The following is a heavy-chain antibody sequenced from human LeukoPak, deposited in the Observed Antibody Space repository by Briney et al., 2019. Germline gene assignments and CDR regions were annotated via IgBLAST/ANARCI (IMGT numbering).Heavy chain of an antibody. V-gene: IGHV5-51*01. CDR1: GYIFTSYW. D-gene: IGHD3-22*01. CDR3: ARHGDLGYYDSSGYWGK. Sequence: RGESLKISCKASGYIFTSYWIAWGRQMPGKGVEWRGIIYPGDSDTRYSPSFEGQVTISADKSISTAYLQWSSLKASDTAMYYCARHGDLGYYDSSGYWGKWGQGTLVTVSS. J-gene: IGHJ4*02. CDR2: IYPGDSDT.